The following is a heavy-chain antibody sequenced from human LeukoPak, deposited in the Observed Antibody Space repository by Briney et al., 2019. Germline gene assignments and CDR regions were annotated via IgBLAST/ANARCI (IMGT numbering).Heavy chain of an antibody. V-gene: IGHV5-51*01. J-gene: IGHJ6*03. Sequence: GESLKISCMGSGYGFTSYWIGWVRPMPGKGLEWVWVIYPGGSDTRYSPSFQGRVTISADKSISTAYLQWSSLKASDTAMYYCARGRIAARPADYMHLWGKGTTVTVSS. CDR2: IYPGGSDT. CDR3: ARGRIAARPADYMHL. D-gene: IGHD6-6*01. CDR1: GYGFTSYW.